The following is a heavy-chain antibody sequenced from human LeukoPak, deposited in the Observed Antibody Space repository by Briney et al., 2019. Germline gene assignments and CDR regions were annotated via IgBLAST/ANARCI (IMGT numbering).Heavy chain of an antibody. Sequence: PGGSLRLSCAASGFTFDDYAMHWVRQAPGKGLEWVSGISWNSGSIGYADSVKGRFTISRDNAKNSLYLQMNSPRAEDTALYYCAKDKWSYYDSSGYPDYWGQGTLVTVSS. CDR2: ISWNSGSI. CDR3: AKDKWSYYDSSGYPDY. D-gene: IGHD3-22*01. CDR1: GFTFDDYA. V-gene: IGHV3-9*01. J-gene: IGHJ4*02.